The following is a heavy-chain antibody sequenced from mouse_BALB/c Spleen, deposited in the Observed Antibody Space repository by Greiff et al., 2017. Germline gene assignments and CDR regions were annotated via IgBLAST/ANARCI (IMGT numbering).Heavy chain of an antibody. CDR3: ARGRAMTPYYFDY. V-gene: IGHV5-6-5*01. D-gene: IGHD2-3*01. CDR2: ISSGGST. Sequence: EVKLMESGGGLVKPGGSLKLSCAASGFTFSSYAMSWVRQTPEKRLEWVASISSGGSTYYPDSVKGRFTISRDNARNILYLQMSSLRSEDTAMYYCARGRAMTPYYFDYWGQGTTLTVSS. CDR1: GFTFSSYA. J-gene: IGHJ2*01.